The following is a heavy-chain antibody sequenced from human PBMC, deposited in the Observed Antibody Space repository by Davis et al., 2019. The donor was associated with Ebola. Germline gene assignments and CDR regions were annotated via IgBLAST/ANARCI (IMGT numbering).Heavy chain of an antibody. J-gene: IGHJ4*02. CDR2: IYYSGST. V-gene: IGHV4-59*08. Sequence: MPSETLSLSCTVSDSSISSYHWSWIWQPPGKGLHWIGYIYYSGSTNYNPSLKSRVSISIDTSNKQFSLKLTSVNAADTAVYYCARGPTRHYFDNWGQGTLVTVAS. CDR3: ARGPTRHYFDN. CDR1: DSSISSYH.